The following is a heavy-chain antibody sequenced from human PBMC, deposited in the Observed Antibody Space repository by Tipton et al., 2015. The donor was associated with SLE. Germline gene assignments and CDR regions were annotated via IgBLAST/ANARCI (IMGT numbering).Heavy chain of an antibody. CDR3: ARDLWTGDFGRFDP. CDR1: GGSISSYS. Sequence: TLSLTCTASGGSISSYSWSWIRQPPGKGLECIGYIYYSGSTNYNPSLTSRVSISVDTSKNQFSLKLSSVTAADTAVYYCARDLWTGDFGRFDPWGQGTLVTVSS. D-gene: IGHD2-21*02. CDR2: IYYSGST. V-gene: IGHV4-59*12. J-gene: IGHJ5*02.